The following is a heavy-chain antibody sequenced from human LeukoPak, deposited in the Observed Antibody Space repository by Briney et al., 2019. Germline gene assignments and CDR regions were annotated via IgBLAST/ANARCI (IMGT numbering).Heavy chain of an antibody. D-gene: IGHD2-15*01. V-gene: IGHV3-23*01. CDR3: AKGSLSYCSGRCYYFDY. CDR2: ISGSDGGT. J-gene: IGHJ4*02. CDR1: GVTFSSYA. Sequence: PGGSLRLSCAASGVTFSSYAMSWVRQAPGKELEWVSGISGSDGGTYNADSVKGRFTISRDNSKNTLYLQMNSLRAEDAAVYYCAKGSLSYCSGRCYYFDYWGQGTLVTVSS.